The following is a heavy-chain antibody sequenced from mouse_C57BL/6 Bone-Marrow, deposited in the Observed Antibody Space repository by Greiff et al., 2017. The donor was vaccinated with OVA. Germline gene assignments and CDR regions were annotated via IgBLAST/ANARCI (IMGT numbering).Heavy chain of an antibody. Sequence: QVQLKESGAELARPGASVKLSCKASGYTFTSYGISWVKQRTGQGLEWIGEIYPRSGNTYYNEKFKGKATLTADKSSSTAYMELRSLTSEDSAVYFCARTYYSNYAMDYWGQGTSVTVSS. CDR3: ARTYYSNYAMDY. CDR2: IYPRSGNT. D-gene: IGHD2-5*01. J-gene: IGHJ4*01. CDR1: GYTFTSYG. V-gene: IGHV1-81*01.